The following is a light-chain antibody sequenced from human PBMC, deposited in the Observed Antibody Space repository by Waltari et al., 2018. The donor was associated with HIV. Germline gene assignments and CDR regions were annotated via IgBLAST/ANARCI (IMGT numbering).Light chain of an antibody. CDR1: SSNSGSNY. Sequence: QSVLTQPPSASATPGQRVTISCSGSSSNSGSNYVYWYQHLPGPTPKLLIYRTNQRPAGVPDRFSGSKSGTSASLAISGLRSEDEADYYCATWDGRLSGVVFGGGTKLTVL. CDR3: ATWDGRLSGVV. J-gene: IGLJ2*01. CDR2: RTN. V-gene: IGLV1-47*01.